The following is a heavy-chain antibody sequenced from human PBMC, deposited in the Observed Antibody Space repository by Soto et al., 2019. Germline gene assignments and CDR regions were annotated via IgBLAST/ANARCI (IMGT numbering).Heavy chain of an antibody. D-gene: IGHD6-19*01. CDR1: GFTFSNAW. CDR2: IKSKTDGGTT. V-gene: IGHV3-15*01. Sequence: GGSLRLSCAASGFTFSNAWMSWVRQAPGKGLEWVGRIKSKTDGGTTDYAAPVKGRFTISRDDSKNTLYLQMNSLKTEDTAVYYCTTDKEGFFSEQWLVKGLGSKFDYWGQGTLVTVSS. CDR3: TTDKEGFFSEQWLVKGLGSKFDY. J-gene: IGHJ4*02.